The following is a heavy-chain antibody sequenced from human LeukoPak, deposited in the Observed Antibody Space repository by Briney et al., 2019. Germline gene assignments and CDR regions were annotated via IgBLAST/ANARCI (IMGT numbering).Heavy chain of an antibody. D-gene: IGHD3-10*01. J-gene: IGHJ4*02. CDR3: ARAGSGSYSHFDY. Sequence: GGSLRLSCAASGFTVSSNYMSWVRQAPGMGLEWVSVIYSGGSTYYADSVKGRFTISRHNSKNTLYLQMNSLRAEDTAVYYCARAGSGSYSHFDYWGQGTLVTVSS. CDR1: GFTVSSNY. V-gene: IGHV3-53*04. CDR2: IYSGGST.